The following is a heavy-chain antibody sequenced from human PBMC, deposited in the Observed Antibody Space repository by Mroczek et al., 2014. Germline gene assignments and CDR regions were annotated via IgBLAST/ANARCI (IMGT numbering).Heavy chain of an antibody. CDR3: AGHFDY. J-gene: IGHJ4*02. CDR2: ISSSGGST. V-gene: IGHV3-23*01. Sequence: VQLQQSGGGLVQPGGSLRLSCAVSGFTFSSYAMSWVRQAPGKGLEWVSTISSSGGSTSYGDSVKGRFTIARDSSKNTLYLQMNSLRAEDTAAYYCAGHFDYWGQGTLVTVSS. CDR1: GFTFSSYA.